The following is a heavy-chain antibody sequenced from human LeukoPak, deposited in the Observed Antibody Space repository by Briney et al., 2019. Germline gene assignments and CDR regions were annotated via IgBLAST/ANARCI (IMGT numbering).Heavy chain of an antibody. D-gene: IGHD3-10*01. CDR2: IIPIFGTA. CDR1: GGTFSSYA. CDR3: LFGSGSYWFDP. Sequence: ASVKVSCKASGGTFSSYAISWVRQAPGQGLEWMGGIIPIFGTANYAQKFQGRVTITTDESTSTAYMELSSLGSEDTAVYYCLFGSGSYWFDPWGQGTLVTVSS. V-gene: IGHV1-69*05. J-gene: IGHJ5*02.